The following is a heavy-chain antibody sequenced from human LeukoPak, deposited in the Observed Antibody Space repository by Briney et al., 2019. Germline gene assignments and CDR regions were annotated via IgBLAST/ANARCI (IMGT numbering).Heavy chain of an antibody. CDR2: INGGGTYT. Sequence: GGSLRLSCAASGFTFSNYVMSWVRQAPGKGLEWVSVINGGGTYTNYADSVKGRFAISRDNSKSTLYLQMHGLRFEDAAVYYCAKQMPQDVIGYHAPDYWGQGTLVTVSS. V-gene: IGHV3-23*03. J-gene: IGHJ4*02. D-gene: IGHD3-22*01. CDR1: GFTFSNYV. CDR3: AKQMPQDVIGYHAPDY.